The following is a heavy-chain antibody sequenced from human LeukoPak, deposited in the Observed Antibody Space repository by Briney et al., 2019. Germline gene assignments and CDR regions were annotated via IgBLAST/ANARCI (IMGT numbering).Heavy chain of an antibody. J-gene: IGHJ6*03. CDR2: ISSSSSYI. CDR3: ARGELPYYYYYMDV. CDR1: GFTFSSYN. D-gene: IGHD1-26*01. V-gene: IGHV3-21*01. Sequence: PGGSLRLSCAASGFTFSSYNMNWVRQAPGKGLEWVSSISSSSSYIYYADSVKGRFTISRDNAKNSLYLQMNSLRAEDTAVYYCARGELPYYYYYMDVWGKGTTVTISS.